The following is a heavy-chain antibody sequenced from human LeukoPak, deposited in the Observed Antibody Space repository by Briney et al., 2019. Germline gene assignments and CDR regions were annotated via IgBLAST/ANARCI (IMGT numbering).Heavy chain of an antibody. V-gene: IGHV4-4*07. J-gene: IGHJ6*03. Sequence: SETLSLTCTVSGGSISNYYWSWIRQPAGKGLEWIGRIYTSGSTNYNPSLKGRVTMSVDTSKNQFSLKLTSVTAADTAVYCCARDRTYYYDILTGPHLRFMDVWGKGTTVTISS. CDR2: IYTSGST. CDR3: ARDRTYYYDILTGPHLRFMDV. D-gene: IGHD3-9*01. CDR1: GGSISNYY.